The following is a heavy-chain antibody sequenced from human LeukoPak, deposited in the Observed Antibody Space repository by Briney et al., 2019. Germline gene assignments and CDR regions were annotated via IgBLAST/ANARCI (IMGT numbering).Heavy chain of an antibody. Sequence: SGGSLRLSCAASGLTFSSYAMHWVRQAPGKGLEWVAILSYDGSNKYYADSVKGRFIISRDNSNNTLYLQMNCLRAEDTAVYYCASTPFIWYSSGWTDAFDIWGQGTMVTVSS. CDR1: GLTFSSYA. CDR3: ASTPFIWYSSGWTDAFDI. D-gene: IGHD6-19*01. V-gene: IGHV3-30-3*01. J-gene: IGHJ3*02. CDR2: LSYDGSNK.